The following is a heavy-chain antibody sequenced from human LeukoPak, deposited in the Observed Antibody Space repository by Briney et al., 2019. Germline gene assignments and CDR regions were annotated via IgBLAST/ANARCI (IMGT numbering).Heavy chain of an antibody. D-gene: IGHD2-15*01. CDR3: VKGGWLDY. CDR2: ISDRDGAT. CDR1: GFSFSTFT. J-gene: IGHJ4*01. V-gene: IGHV3-23*01. Sequence: GGSLRLSCAASGFSFSTFTMTWVRQAPGKGLEWVSVISDRDGATYYVDSVKGRFTISRDDSKNTLYLQMNSLRAEDTAVYYCVKGGWLDYWGHGTLVTVSS.